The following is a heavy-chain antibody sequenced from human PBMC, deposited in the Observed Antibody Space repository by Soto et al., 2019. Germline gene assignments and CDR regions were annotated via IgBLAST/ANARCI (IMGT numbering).Heavy chain of an antibody. V-gene: IGHV3-30*18. CDR2: ISYDENNK. Sequence: PGGSLRLSCAASGFTFSSYGMNWVRQAPGKGLEWVAVISYDENNKYYADSVKGRFTISRDNSKDTLYLQMNSLRAEDTAVYYCAKVLTGDLDYWGQGTLVTVSS. D-gene: IGHD7-27*01. CDR3: AKVLTGDLDY. J-gene: IGHJ4*02. CDR1: GFTFSSYG.